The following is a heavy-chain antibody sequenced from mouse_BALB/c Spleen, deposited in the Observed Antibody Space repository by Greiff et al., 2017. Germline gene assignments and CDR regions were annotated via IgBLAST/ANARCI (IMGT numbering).Heavy chain of an antibody. CDR2: IDTSDSYT. CDR1: GYTFTDYW. CDR3: ARNRAMDY. J-gene: IGHJ4*01. Sequence: QVQLQQPGAELVMPGASVKMSCKASGYTFTDYWMHWVKQRPGQGLEWIGAIDTSDSYTSYNQKFKGKATLTVDESSSTAYMQLSSLTSEDSAVYYCARNRAMDYWGQGTSVTVSS. V-gene: IGHV1-69*01.